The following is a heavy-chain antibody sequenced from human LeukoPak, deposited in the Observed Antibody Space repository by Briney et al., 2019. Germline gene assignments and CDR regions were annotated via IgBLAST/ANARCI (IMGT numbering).Heavy chain of an antibody. D-gene: IGHD6-19*01. CDR1: GFTLTNYA. V-gene: IGHV3-23*01. CDR2: ISTSGGST. J-gene: IGHJ4*02. Sequence: GGSLRLSCAPSGFTLTNYATYGVRHAPGEGVEWVSAISTSGGSTYYADSVKGRFTISRDNSKNTLYLQMNSLRAEDTAVYFCAKGAGGSYGLYHFDYWGQGTPVTVSS. CDR3: AKGAGGSYGLYHFDY.